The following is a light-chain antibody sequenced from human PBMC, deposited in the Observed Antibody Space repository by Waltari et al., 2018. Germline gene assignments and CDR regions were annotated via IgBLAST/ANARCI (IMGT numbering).Light chain of an antibody. CDR2: GAS. V-gene: IGKV3-20*01. CDR3: QQYGYSPLT. CDR1: ERVRSGY. J-gene: IGKJ4*01. Sequence: EIVLTQSPGTLSLSPGERATLSCRASERVRSGYVAWYQQKPGQAPRLLIYGASSRATGIPDRFSGSGSGTDFTLTITRLEPEDFAMYYCQQYGYSPLTFGGGTKVESK.